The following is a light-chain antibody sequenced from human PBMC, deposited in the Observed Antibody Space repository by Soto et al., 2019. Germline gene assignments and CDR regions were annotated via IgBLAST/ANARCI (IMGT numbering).Light chain of an antibody. V-gene: IGLV2-14*01. CDR2: DVS. CDR1: TSDVVRYNY. Sequence: QSALTQPASVSGSPGQSLTISCTGTTSDVVRYNYVSWHQQHPGKAPKLLIFDVSNRPSGVSDRFSGSKSGNTASLTISGLQAEDEADYYCNSYTTGTTWVFGGGTKLTVL. CDR3: NSYTTGTTWV. J-gene: IGLJ3*02.